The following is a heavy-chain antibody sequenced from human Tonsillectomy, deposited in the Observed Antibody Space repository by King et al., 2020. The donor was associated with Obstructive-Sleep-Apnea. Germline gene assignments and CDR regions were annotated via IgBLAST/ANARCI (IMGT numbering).Heavy chain of an antibody. CDR3: ARGYSSGWYSQNAEYFQH. CDR2: ISSSSSYI. CDR1: GFTFSSYS. Sequence: QLVQSGGGLVKPGGSLRLSCAASGFTFSSYSMNWVRQAPGEGLEWVSSISSSSSYIYYADSLKGRFTISRDNAKNSLYLQMNSLRADDTAVYYCARGYSSGWYSQNAEYFQHWGQGTLVTVSS. J-gene: IGHJ1*01. D-gene: IGHD6-19*01. V-gene: IGHV3-21*01.